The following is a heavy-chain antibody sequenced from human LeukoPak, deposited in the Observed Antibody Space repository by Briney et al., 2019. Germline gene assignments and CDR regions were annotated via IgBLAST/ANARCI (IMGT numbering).Heavy chain of an antibody. Sequence: PGGPLRLFCAASGFTYEDYDVLWVRHAPGEGGEGVSLINWDGGSTYYADSVKGRFTISRDNSKNSLYLQMNSLRAEDTALYYCAKDYRWYSSGWSAVSFDIWGQGTMVTVSS. J-gene: IGHJ3*02. CDR1: GFTYEDYD. D-gene: IGHD6-19*01. CDR3: AKDYRWYSSGWSAVSFDI. V-gene: IGHV3-43D*03. CDR2: INWDGGST.